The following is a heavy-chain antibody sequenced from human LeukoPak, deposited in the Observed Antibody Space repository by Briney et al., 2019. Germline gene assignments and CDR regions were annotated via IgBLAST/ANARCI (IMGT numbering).Heavy chain of an antibody. CDR3: ARDPYDSSGYYYPSWFDP. Sequence: PSETLSLTCTVSGYSISSGYYWGWIRQPPGKGLEWIGSIYYSGSTYYNPSLKSRVTISVDTSKNQFSLKLSSVTAADTAVYYCARDPYDSSGYYYPSWFDPWGQGTLVTVSS. J-gene: IGHJ5*02. D-gene: IGHD3-22*01. V-gene: IGHV4-38-2*02. CDR1: GYSISSGYY. CDR2: IYYSGST.